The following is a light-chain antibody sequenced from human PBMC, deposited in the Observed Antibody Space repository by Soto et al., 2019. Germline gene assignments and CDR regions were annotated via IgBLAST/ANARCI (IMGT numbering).Light chain of an antibody. CDR2: SNS. J-gene: IGLJ2*01. CDR3: AAWDDSLNGYVV. Sequence: QSVLTQPPSASGTPGQRVTISCSGTSSNIGSKTVNWYQQLPGTAPKLLIYSNSQRPSGVPDRCSGAKSGTSAAPAISGRQAEDEADYYWAAWDDSLNGYVVFGGGTQLTVL. CDR1: SSNIGSKT. V-gene: IGLV1-44*01.